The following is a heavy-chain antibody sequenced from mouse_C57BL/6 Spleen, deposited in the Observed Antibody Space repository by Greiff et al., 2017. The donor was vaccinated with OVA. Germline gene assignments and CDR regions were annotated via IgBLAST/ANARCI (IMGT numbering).Heavy chain of an antibody. J-gene: IGHJ3*01. V-gene: IGHV1-54*01. D-gene: IGHD4-1*01. Sequence: QVQLKESGAELVRPGTSVKVSCKASGYAFTNYLIEWVKQRPGQGLEWIGVINPGSGGTNYNEKFKGKATLTADKSSSTAYMQLSSLTSEDSAVYFCARGGHLTGSAYWGQGTLVTVSA. CDR2: INPGSGGT. CDR3: ARGGHLTGSAY. CDR1: GYAFTNYL.